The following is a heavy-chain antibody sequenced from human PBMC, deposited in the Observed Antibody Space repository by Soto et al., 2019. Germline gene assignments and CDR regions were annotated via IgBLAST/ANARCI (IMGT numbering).Heavy chain of an antibody. CDR1: GGSFSGYY. D-gene: IGHD3-16*01. CDR3: ARCFLGYYYYYCGMDV. Sequence: SETLSLTCAVYGGSFSGYYWSWIRQPPGKGLEWVGEINHSGSTNYNPSLKSRVTISVDTSKNQFSLKLSSVTAADTAVYYCARCFLGYYYYYCGMDVWGQGTTVTVSS. V-gene: IGHV4-34*01. CDR2: INHSGST. J-gene: IGHJ6*02.